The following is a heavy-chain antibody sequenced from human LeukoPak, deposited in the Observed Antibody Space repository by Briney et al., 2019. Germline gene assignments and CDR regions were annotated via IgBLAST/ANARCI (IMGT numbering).Heavy chain of an antibody. CDR1: GYTFTGYY. J-gene: IGHJ5*02. CDR2: ISAYNGNT. CDR3: ARAGGVVLMVYAFNNWFDP. Sequence: PVASVKVSCKASGYTFTGYYMHWVRQAPGQGLEWMGWISAYNGNTNYAQKLQGRVTMTTDTSTSTAYMELRSLRSDDTAVYYCARAGGVVLMVYAFNNWFDPWGQGTLVTVSS. V-gene: IGHV1-18*04. D-gene: IGHD2-8*01.